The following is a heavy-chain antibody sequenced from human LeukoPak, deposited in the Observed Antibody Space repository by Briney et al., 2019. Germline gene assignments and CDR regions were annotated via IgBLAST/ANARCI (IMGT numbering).Heavy chain of an antibody. D-gene: IGHD5-12*01. J-gene: IGHJ4*02. Sequence: SETLSLTCAVSGYSISSGYYWGWIRQPPGKGLEWIGSIYHSGSTYYNPSLKSRVTISVDTSKNQFSLKLSSVTAADTAVYYCAGNVDIVATITAPFDYWGQGTLVTVSS. CDR2: IYHSGST. CDR1: GYSISSGYY. CDR3: AGNVDIVATITAPFDY. V-gene: IGHV4-38-2*01.